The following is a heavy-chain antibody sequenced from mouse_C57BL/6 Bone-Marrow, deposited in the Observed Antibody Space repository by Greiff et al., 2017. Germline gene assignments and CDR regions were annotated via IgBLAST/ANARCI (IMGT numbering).Heavy chain of an antibody. CDR1: GFTFSDYG. J-gene: IGHJ3*01. D-gene: IGHD4-1*01. CDR3: ARATGWFAY. CDR2: ISIGSSTI. Sequence: EVQRVESGGGLVKPGGSLKLSCAASGFTFSDYGMHWVRQAPEKGLEWVAYISIGSSTIYYADTVKGRFTISIDHAKNTLFLQMTSRRSEDTAMYYCARATGWFAYWGQGTLVTVSA. V-gene: IGHV5-17*01.